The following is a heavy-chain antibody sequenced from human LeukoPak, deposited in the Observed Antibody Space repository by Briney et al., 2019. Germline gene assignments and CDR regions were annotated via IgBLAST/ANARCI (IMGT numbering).Heavy chain of an antibody. CDR2: ISGSGGST. Sequence: GGSLRLSCAASGFTFSSYGMHWVRQAPGKGLEWVSAISGSGGSTYYADSVKGRFTISRDNSKNTVYLQMNSLRAEDTAVYYCAKDRSGSYSQGLDYWGQGTLVTVSS. D-gene: IGHD1-26*01. J-gene: IGHJ4*02. CDR3: AKDRSGSYSQGLDY. CDR1: GFTFSSYG. V-gene: IGHV3-23*01.